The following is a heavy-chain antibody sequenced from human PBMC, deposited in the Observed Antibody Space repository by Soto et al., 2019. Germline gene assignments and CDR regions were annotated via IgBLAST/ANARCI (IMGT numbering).Heavy chain of an antibody. Sequence: VQLVESGGGVVQPGRSLRLSCAASGLTFSTYGFHWVRQAPGKGLEGGAVISNDVRNIHYAESVKGRFTISRDNSKNTLYLQMNSLRPNDTAVYYCVKDSLGGMTPVFMPGPDWGQGTLVTVSS. CDR3: VKDSLGGMTPVFMPGPD. CDR2: ISNDVRNI. CDR1: GLTFSTYG. D-gene: IGHD2-2*01. V-gene: IGHV3-30*18. J-gene: IGHJ4*02.